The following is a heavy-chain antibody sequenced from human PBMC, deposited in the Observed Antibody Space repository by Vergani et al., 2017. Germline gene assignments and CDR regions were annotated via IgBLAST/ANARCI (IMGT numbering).Heavy chain of an antibody. CDR1: GFTFSSYA. D-gene: IGHD5-12*01. CDR3: TKGSRGYTGYFFDY. CDR2: ISGSGGST. V-gene: IGHV3-23*01. J-gene: IGHJ4*02. Sequence: EVQLMESGGGWAQPGGSLRLSCAASGFTFSSYAMSWVRQAPGKGLEWVSAISGSGGSTYYADSVKGRFTISRDNSKNTLYLQMNSLRAEDTAVYYCTKGSRGYTGYFFDYWGQGTLATVSS.